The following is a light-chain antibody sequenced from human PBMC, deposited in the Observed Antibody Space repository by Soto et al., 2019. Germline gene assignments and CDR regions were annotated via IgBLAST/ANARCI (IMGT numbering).Light chain of an antibody. Sequence: DVQMTQSPSSLSASVGDRVTITCRASQGIASYLAWYQQKPGKVPKLLIYATSTLQSGVPSRFSGSGSGTDFTLTVTSLQPEDVGTYYCQQYNSAPLTFGGGTKVEIK. CDR3: QQYNSAPLT. J-gene: IGKJ4*01. CDR1: QGIASY. V-gene: IGKV1-27*01. CDR2: ATS.